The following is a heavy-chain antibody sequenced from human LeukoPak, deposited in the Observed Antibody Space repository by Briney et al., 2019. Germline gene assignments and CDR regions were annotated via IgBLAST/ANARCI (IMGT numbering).Heavy chain of an antibody. Sequence: NPSETLSLTCTVSGGSISSSSYYWGWIRQPPGKGLEWIGSIYYSGSTYYNPSLKSRVTISVDTSKNQFSLKLSSVTAADTAVYYCARRRSGWSKYYFDYWGQGTLVTVSS. CDR1: GGSISSSSYY. CDR2: IYYSGST. J-gene: IGHJ4*02. CDR3: ARRRSGWSKYYFDY. D-gene: IGHD2-15*01. V-gene: IGHV4-39*01.